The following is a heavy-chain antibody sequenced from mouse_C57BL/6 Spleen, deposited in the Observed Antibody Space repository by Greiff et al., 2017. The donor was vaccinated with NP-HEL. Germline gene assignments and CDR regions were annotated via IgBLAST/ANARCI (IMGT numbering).Heavy chain of an antibody. CDR3: APSEDYYGSSYFDY. J-gene: IGHJ2*01. V-gene: IGHV1-22*01. D-gene: IGHD1-1*01. CDR1: GYTFTDYN. Sequence: VQLQQSGPELVKPGASVKMSCKASGYTFTDYNMHWVKQSHGKSLEWIGYINPNNGGTSYNQKFKGKATLTVNKSSSTAYMELRSLTSEDSAVYYCAPSEDYYGSSYFDYWGRGTTLTVSS. CDR2: INPNNGGT.